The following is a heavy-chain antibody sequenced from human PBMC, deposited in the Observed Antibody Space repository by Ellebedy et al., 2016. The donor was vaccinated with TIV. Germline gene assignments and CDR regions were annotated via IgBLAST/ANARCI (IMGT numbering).Heavy chain of an antibody. CDR3: AILKVASYDY. D-gene: IGHD1-26*01. J-gene: IGHJ4*02. CDR2: ISYDGSNK. CDR1: GFTFSSYA. V-gene: IGHV3-30*04. Sequence: GGSLRLSXAASGFTFSSYAMHWVRQAPGKGLEWVAVISYDGSNKYYADSVKGRFTISRDNSKNTLYLQMNSLRAEDTAVYYCAILKVASYDYWGQGTLVTVSS.